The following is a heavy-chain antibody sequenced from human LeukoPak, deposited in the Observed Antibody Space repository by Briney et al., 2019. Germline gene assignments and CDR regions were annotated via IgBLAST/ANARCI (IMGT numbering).Heavy chain of an antibody. CDR1: GFSFSGYA. CDR2: ISGSTIKT. Sequence: GGSLRLSCAASGFSFSGYAMNWVRQAPGKGLEWVSAISGSTIKTHYTDSVRGRFTMSRDNSKNTVFLQMVNLRAEDTAVYVCGREVVMGETNYFYYGMSVWGPGTTVIVSS. V-gene: IGHV3-23*01. J-gene: IGHJ6*02. CDR3: GREVVMGETNYFYYGMSV. D-gene: IGHD3-16*01.